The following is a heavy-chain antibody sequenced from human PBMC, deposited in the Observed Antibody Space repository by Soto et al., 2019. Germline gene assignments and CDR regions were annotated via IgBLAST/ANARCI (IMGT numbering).Heavy chain of an antibody. CDR1: GYTFTSYY. J-gene: IGHJ4*02. CDR2: INPSGGST. D-gene: IGHD3-22*01. Sequence: ASGKVSCKESGYTFTSYYMHLLLQAPGQGLEWMGIINPSGGSTSYAQKFQGRVTMTRDTSTSTVYMELSSLRSEDTAVYYCARVRRSSGYYYGYWGQGTPVTVSS. V-gene: IGHV1-46*01. CDR3: ARVRRSSGYYYGY.